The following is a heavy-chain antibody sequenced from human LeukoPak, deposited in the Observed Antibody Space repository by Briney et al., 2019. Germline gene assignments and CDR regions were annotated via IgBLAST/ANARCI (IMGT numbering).Heavy chain of an antibody. CDR2: IYYSGST. D-gene: IGHD2-15*01. Sequence: SETLSLTCTVSGGSISSYYWSWIRQPPGKGLEWIGYIYYSGSTNYNPSLKSRVTISVDMSKKQFSLKLSSVTAADTAFYYCARNSCPSGSCYDNRGYFDYWGQGTLVTVSS. CDR3: ARNSCPSGSCYDNRGYFDY. V-gene: IGHV4-59*01. J-gene: IGHJ4*02. CDR1: GGSISSYY.